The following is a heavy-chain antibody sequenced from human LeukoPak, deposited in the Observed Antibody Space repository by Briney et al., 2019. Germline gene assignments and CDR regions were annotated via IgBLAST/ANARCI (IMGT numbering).Heavy chain of an antibody. J-gene: IGHJ4*02. CDR1: GFTFSSYW. CDR3: ARDWFDGDYDRFDY. Sequence: GGSLRLSCAVAGFTFSSYWMSWFRQAPGKGLEWVANINQDGSQKFSVDSVKGRFTISRDNAKNSLSLQMNSLRVEDTAVYYCARDWFDGDYDRFDYWGQGTLVTVSA. V-gene: IGHV3-7*03. D-gene: IGHD4-17*01. CDR2: INQDGSQK.